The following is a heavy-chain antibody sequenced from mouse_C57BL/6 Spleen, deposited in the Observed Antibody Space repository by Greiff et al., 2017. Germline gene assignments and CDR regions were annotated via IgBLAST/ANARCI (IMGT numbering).Heavy chain of an antibody. CDR2: IYPGGGYT. D-gene: IGHD3-1*01. CDR1: GYTFTNYW. J-gene: IGHJ1*03. Sequence: QVQLQQSGAELVRPGTSVKMSCKASGYTFTNYWIGWAKQRPGHGLEWIGDIYPGGGYTNYNEKFKGKATLAADKSSSTAYMQCSSLTSEDSAIXYCARRSLGRYFDVWGTGTTVTVAS. CDR3: ARRSLGRYFDV. V-gene: IGHV1-63*01.